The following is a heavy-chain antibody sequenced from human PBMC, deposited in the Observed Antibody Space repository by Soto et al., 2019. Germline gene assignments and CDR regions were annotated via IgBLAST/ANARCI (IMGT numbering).Heavy chain of an antibody. CDR3: ARDSSYNYYGMDV. CDR2: ISGYNGNT. V-gene: IGHV1-18*04. J-gene: IGHJ6*02. CDR1: GYTFTGYY. Sequence: GASVKVSCKASGYTFTGYYMHWVRQAPGQGLEWMGWISGYNGNTNYAQKLQSRVTMTTDTSTSTAYMELRSLRSDDTAVYYCARDSSYNYYGMDVWGQGTTVTV. D-gene: IGHD3-22*01.